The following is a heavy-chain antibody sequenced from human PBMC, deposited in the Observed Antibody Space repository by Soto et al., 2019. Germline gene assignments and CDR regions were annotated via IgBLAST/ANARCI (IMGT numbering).Heavy chain of an antibody. CDR2: SIPIFGTA. D-gene: IGHD5-12*01. V-gene: IGHV1-69*01. CDR1: GGTFSSYA. Sequence: QVQLVQSGAEVKKPGSSVKVSCKASGGTFSSYAISWVRQAPGQGLAWMGGSIPIFGTANYAQKFQGRVTITADESTSTAYMELSSLRSEDTAVYYCARYPDGYNPLVWYFDLWGRGTLVTVSS. CDR3: ARYPDGYNPLVWYFDL. J-gene: IGHJ2*01.